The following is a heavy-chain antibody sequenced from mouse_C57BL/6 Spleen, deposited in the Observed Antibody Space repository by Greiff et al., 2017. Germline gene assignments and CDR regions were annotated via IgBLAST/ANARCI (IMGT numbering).Heavy chain of an antibody. D-gene: IGHD2-4*01. CDR3: ARDDYGGGYYAMDY. CDR2: IYPGSGRT. CDR1: GYTFTSYW. J-gene: IGHJ4*01. V-gene: IGHV1-55*01. Sequence: QVQLQQPGAELVKPGASVKMSCKASGYTFTSYWITWVKQRPGQGLEWIGDIYPGSGRTNYNEKFKSKATLTVDTSSSTAYMHLISLTSVDSAVYYCARDDYGGGYYAMDYWGQGTSVTVSS.